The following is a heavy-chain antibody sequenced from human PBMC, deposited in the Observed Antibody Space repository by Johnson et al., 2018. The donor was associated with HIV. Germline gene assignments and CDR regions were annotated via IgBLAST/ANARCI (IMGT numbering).Heavy chain of an antibody. Sequence: VQLVESGGGVVQPGKSLRLSCAASGFTFSGYGMHWVRQAPGKGLEWISYISSDGSTIDYADSVKGRFTISRDNGNNSLYLQMNSLRAEDAAVYYCARDGQDRDDAFDIWGQGTMVTVSS. CDR3: ARDGQDRDDAFDI. D-gene: IGHD3-22*01. CDR2: ISSDGSTI. V-gene: IGHV3-48*04. CDR1: GFTFSGYG. J-gene: IGHJ3*02.